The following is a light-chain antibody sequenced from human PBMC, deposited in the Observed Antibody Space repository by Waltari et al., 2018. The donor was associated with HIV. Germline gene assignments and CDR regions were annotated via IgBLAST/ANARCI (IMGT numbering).Light chain of an antibody. CDR3: QQYDNSRWT. J-gene: IGKJ1*01. Sequence: ETILTQSPGTLSLSPGERATLSCRASQSVSSSHLAWYQQKPGQAPRLLVYDASSRATGIPDGFSGSGSGTDFILTINGLEPEDFAVYYCQQYDNSRWTFGQGTKVEIK. CDR2: DAS. V-gene: IGKV3-20*01. CDR1: QSVSSSH.